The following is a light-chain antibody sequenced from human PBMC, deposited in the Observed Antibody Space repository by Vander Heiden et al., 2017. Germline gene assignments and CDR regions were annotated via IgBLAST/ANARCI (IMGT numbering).Light chain of an antibody. V-gene: IGLV2-14*01. Sequence: QSALTHPASVSGSPGQSITISCTGTSSDVGGYNYVSWYQQHPGKAPKLMIYDGSNRPSGVSNRFSGSKSGNTASLTISGLQAEDEADYYCSSYTSSSTLVVFGGGTKLTVL. CDR2: DGS. CDR1: SSDVGGYNY. J-gene: IGLJ2*01. CDR3: SSYTSSSTLVV.